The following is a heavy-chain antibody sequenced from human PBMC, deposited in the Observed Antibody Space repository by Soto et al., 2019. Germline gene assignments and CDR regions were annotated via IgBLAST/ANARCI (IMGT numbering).Heavy chain of an antibody. CDR2: ISSNGAKT. D-gene: IGHD2-8*01. Sequence: GGSLRLSCAASGFTFDSPYSHGMSWVRQSPGKGPEWVSTISSNGAKTHYAESVKGRFTISKEASRNKVHLHMNSLRAEDTATEFCVSWVSAHFHYWGQGNTVTVYS. CDR3: VSWVSAHFHY. V-gene: IGHV3-23*01. J-gene: IGHJ6*02. CDR1: GFTFDSPYSHG.